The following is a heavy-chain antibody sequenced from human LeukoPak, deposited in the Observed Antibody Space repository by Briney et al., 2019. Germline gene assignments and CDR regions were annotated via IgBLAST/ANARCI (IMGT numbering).Heavy chain of an antibody. D-gene: IGHD4-23*01. J-gene: IGHJ3*02. CDR2: INWNGGSI. CDR1: GFTFDDYG. V-gene: IGHV3-20*04. CDR3: ARGDYGGNSDHDAFDI. Sequence: GGSLRLSCAASGFTFDDYGMSWVRQAPGKGLEWVSGINWNGGSIGYADSVKGRFTISRGNAKNSLYLQMNSLRAEDTALYYCARGDYGGNSDHDAFDIWGQGTMVTVSS.